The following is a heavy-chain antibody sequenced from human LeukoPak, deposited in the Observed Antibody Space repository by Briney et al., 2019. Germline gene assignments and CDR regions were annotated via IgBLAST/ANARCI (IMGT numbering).Heavy chain of an antibody. Sequence: PSETLSLTCTVSGDSINGGSYYWSWIRQPAGKGLEWIGRIYSSGDTNYNPSLKSRVTISVDTSKNQFSLKLNSVTAADTAVYYCARVGSGDYGDYFDYWGQGTLVTVSS. CDR1: GDSINGGSYY. D-gene: IGHD4-17*01. V-gene: IGHV4-61*02. CDR3: ARVGSGDYGDYFDY. CDR2: IYSSGDT. J-gene: IGHJ4*02.